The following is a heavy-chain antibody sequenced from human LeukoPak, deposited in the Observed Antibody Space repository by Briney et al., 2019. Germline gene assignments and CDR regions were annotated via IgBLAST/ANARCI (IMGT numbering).Heavy chain of an antibody. CDR1: GFTFRSYG. V-gene: IGHV3-30*02. CDR3: AKDGVPSRYFGRNYFDY. D-gene: IGHD2-8*01. J-gene: IGHJ4*02. Sequence: GGSLRLSCAASGFTFRSYGMHWVRQAPGKGLERVAFIRYDGSNKYYADSVKGRFTISRDNSKNTLYLQMNSLRAEDTAVYYCAKDGVPSRYFGRNYFDYWGQGTLVTVSS. CDR2: IRYDGSNK.